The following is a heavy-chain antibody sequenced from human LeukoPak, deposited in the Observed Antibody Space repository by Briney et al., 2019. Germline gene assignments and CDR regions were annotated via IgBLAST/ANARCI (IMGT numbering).Heavy chain of an antibody. CDR1: GFTFSSYA. D-gene: IGHD6-19*01. CDR3: AKGISSSGWYS. J-gene: IGHJ4*02. V-gene: IGHV3-23*01. Sequence: PWGSLRLSGAASGFTFSSYAMSWVRQGPGKGLEWVSAISGSGGSTYYADSVKGRFTISRDNSKNTLYLQMNSLRAEDTAVYYCAKGISSSGWYSWGQGTLVTVSS. CDR2: ISGSGGST.